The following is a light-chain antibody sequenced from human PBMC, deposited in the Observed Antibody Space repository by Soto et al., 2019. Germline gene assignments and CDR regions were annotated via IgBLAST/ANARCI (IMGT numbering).Light chain of an antibody. CDR1: QTVDHAY. CDR2: GAS. V-gene: IGKV3-20*01. CDR3: QQYGNSPWT. J-gene: IGKJ1*01. Sequence: VLTQSPGTLSLSLGDRATLSCRANQTVDHAYVAWYQQRPGQPPSLLIYGASTRATDIPERFSGSGSGTDSTLTISRLEPEDAAVYYYQQYGNSPWTFGQGTKVEIK.